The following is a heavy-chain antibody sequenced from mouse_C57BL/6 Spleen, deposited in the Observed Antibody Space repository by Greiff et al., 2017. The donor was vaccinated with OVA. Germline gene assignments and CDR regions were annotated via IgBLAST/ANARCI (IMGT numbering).Heavy chain of an antibody. CDR3: ASFSNWDWYFDV. Sequence: EVKLMESGGGLVKPGGSLKLSCAASGFTFSSYAMSWVRQTPEKRLEWVATISDGGSYTYYPDNVKGRFTISRDNAKNNLYLQMSHLKSEDTAMYYCASFSNWDWYFDVWGTGTTVTVSS. CDR2: ISDGGSYT. D-gene: IGHD4-1*01. CDR1: GFTFSSYA. J-gene: IGHJ1*03. V-gene: IGHV5-4*03.